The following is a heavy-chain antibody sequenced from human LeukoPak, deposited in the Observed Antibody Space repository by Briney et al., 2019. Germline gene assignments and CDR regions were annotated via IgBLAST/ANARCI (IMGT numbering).Heavy chain of an antibody. CDR3: ARRGRDLWFGELYIDY. V-gene: IGHV4-61*02. D-gene: IGHD3-10*01. J-gene: IGHJ4*02. CDR2: IYTSGST. Sequence: PSETLSLTCTVSGGSISSGSYYWSWIRQPAGKGLEWIGRIYTSGSTNYNPSLKSRVTISVDTSKNQFSLKLSSVTAADTAVYYCARRGRDLWFGELYIDYWGQGTLVTVSS. CDR1: GGSISSGSYY.